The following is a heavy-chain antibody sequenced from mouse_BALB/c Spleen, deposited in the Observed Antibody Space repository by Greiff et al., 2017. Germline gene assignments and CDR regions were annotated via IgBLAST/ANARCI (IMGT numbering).Heavy chain of an antibody. CDR2: IYPGDGDT. CDR3: ARTVYDGYYGAYAMDY. V-gene: IGHV1-80*01. D-gene: IGHD2-3*01. CDR1: GYAFSSYW. Sequence: VQLVESGAELVRPGSSVKISCKASGYAFSSYWMNWVKQRPGQGLEWIGQIYPGDGDTNYNGKFKGKATLTADKSSSTAYMQLSSLTSEDSAVYFCARTVYDGYYGAYAMDYWGQGTSVTVSS. J-gene: IGHJ4*01.